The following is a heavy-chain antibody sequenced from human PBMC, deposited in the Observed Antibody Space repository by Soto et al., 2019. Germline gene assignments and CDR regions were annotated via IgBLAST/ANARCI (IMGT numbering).Heavy chain of an antibody. V-gene: IGHV4-34*01. CDR2: INHSGST. CDR3: ARVHALRFLEWFPDY. D-gene: IGHD3-3*01. Sequence: SETLSLTCAVYGGSFSGYYWSWIRQPPGKGLEWIGEINHSGSTNYNPSLKSRVTISVDTSKNQFSLKLSSVTAADTAVYYCARVHALRFLEWFPDYWGQGTLVTVSS. CDR1: GGSFSGYY. J-gene: IGHJ4*02.